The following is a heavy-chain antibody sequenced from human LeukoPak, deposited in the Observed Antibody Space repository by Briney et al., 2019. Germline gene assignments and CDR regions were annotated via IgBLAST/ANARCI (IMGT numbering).Heavy chain of an antibody. J-gene: IGHJ6*02. D-gene: IGHD6-13*01. Sequence: GGSLRLSCAASGFTFSSYSMNWVRQAPGKGLEWVSSISSSSSYIYYADSVKGRFTISRDNAKNSLYLQMNSLRAGDTAVYYCARGPPYSPGSGMDVWGQGTTVTVSS. CDR3: ARGPPYSPGSGMDV. CDR1: GFTFSSYS. CDR2: ISSSSSYI. V-gene: IGHV3-21*01.